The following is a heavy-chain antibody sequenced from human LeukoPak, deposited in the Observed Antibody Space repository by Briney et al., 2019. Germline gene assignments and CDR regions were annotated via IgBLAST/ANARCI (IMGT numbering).Heavy chain of an antibody. Sequence: PGGSLRLSCAASVFTFSSYAMHWVRQAPGKGLEWVAVISYDGSNKYYADSVKGRFTISRDNSKNTLYLQMNSLRAEDTAVYYCARGAMVRGVTNDAFDIWGQGTMVTVSS. CDR3: ARGAMVRGVTNDAFDI. CDR2: ISYDGSNK. V-gene: IGHV3-30-3*01. CDR1: VFTFSSYA. J-gene: IGHJ3*02. D-gene: IGHD3-10*01.